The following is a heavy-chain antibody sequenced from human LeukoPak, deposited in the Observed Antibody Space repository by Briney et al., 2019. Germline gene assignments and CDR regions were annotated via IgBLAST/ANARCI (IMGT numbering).Heavy chain of an antibody. CDR3: ARDDSSSGTDY. J-gene: IGHJ4*02. CDR2: ISYDGGNK. D-gene: IGHD6-19*01. CDR1: GFTFSSYA. Sequence: PGGSLRLSCAASGFTFSSYAMHWVRQAPGKGLEWVAVISYDGGNKYYADSVKGRFTISRDNSKNTLYLQMNSLRAEDTAVYYCARDDSSSGTDYWGQGTLVTVSS. V-gene: IGHV3-30-3*01.